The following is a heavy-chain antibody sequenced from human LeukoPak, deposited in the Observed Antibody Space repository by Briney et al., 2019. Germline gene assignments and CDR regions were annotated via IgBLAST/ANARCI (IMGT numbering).Heavy chain of an antibody. D-gene: IGHD2-15*01. V-gene: IGHV3-30*18. Sequence: PGGSLRLSCAASGFTFSSYGMHWVRQAPGKGLEWVAVISYDGSNKYYADSVKGRFTISGDNSKNTLYLQMNSLRAENTAVYYCAKDGEDIVVVVAAISYGMDVWGQGTTVTVSS. J-gene: IGHJ6*02. CDR3: AKDGEDIVVVVAAISYGMDV. CDR1: GFTFSSYG. CDR2: ISYDGSNK.